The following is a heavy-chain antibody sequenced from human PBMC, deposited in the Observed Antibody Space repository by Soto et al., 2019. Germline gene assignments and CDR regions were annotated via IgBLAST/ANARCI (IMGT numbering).Heavy chain of an antibody. D-gene: IGHD3-3*01. V-gene: IGHV1-69*13. CDR2: IIPIFGTA. J-gene: IGHJ6*02. CDR1: GGTFSTHA. CDR3: ARDIKWVTIFGVVFPRYGMDV. Sequence: GASVKVSCKASGGTFSTHAISWVRQAPGQGLEWMGGIIPIFGTANYAQKFQGRVTITADESTSTASMELSSLRSEDTAVYYCARDIKWVTIFGVVFPRYGMDVWGQGTTVTVSS.